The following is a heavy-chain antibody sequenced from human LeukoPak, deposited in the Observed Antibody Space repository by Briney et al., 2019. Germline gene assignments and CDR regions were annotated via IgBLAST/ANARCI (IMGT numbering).Heavy chain of an antibody. D-gene: IGHD3-10*01. CDR2: IYYSGYT. J-gene: IGHJ6*03. CDR3: ARTTMVRGTYYMDV. CDR1: GDSNSSYY. Sequence: PSHTLSLTCAVSGDSNSSYYWSWIRQPPGKGLEWIGYIYYSGYTNYNPSLKSRVTISVDTSKNQFSLKLSSVTAADTAVYYCARTTMVRGTYYMDVWGKGTTVTISS. V-gene: IGHV4-59*07.